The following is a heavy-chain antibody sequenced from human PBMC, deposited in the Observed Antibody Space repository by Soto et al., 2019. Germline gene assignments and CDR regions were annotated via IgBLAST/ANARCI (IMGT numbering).Heavy chain of an antibody. CDR1: GFTFSSYA. CDR3: AKNKPPAGYSSSWASYWYFDL. CDR2: ISGSGGST. V-gene: IGHV3-23*01. D-gene: IGHD6-13*01. Sequence: EVQLLESGGGLVQPGGSLRLSCAASGFTFSSYAMSWVRQAPGKGLEWVSAISGSGGSTYYADSVKGRFTISRDNSKNTMHLQLNSLRAEDTAVYYCAKNKPPAGYSSSWASYWYFDLWGRGNLATVSS. J-gene: IGHJ2*01.